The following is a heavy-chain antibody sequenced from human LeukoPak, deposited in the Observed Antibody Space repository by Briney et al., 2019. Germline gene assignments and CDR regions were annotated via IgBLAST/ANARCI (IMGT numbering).Heavy chain of an antibody. CDR1: GFTSSSYA. Sequence: EGSLRLSCAASGFTSSSYAMHWVRQAPGKGLEWVAVISYDGSNKYYADSVKGRFTISRDNSKNTLYLQMNSLRAGDTAVYYCARDHGMDVWGQGTTVTVSS. CDR3: ARDHGMDV. CDR2: ISYDGSNK. J-gene: IGHJ6*02. V-gene: IGHV3-30-3*01.